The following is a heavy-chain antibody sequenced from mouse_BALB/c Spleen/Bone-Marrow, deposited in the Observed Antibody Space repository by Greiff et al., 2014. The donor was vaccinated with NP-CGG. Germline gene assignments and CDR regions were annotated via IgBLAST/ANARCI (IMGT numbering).Heavy chain of an antibody. CDR2: INHNNGGT. D-gene: IGHD1-2*01. V-gene: IGHV1-22*01. Sequence: VQLKESGPELVKPGPSVKISCKTSGYTFTEYTMHWVKQSHGKSLEWIGSINHNNGGTSYNQKFKGKSTLTVAKSYSTAYMELRSLTSEDSAVYYCARRGGYDYWGQGTTLTVSS. CDR3: ARRGGYDY. J-gene: IGHJ2*01. CDR1: GYTFTEYT.